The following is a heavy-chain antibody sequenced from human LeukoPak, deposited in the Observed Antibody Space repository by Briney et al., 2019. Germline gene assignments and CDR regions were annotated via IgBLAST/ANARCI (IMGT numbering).Heavy chain of an antibody. J-gene: IGHJ6*04. D-gene: IGHD3-16*01. CDR1: GFTFSSYE. CDR3: ARSLRNYYGMDV. Sequence: GGSLRLSCAASGFTFSSYEMNWVRQAPGKGLEWVSYISSSGSTIYYADSVKGRFTISRDNAKNSLYLQMNSLRAEDTTVYYCARSLRNYYGMDVWGKGTTVTVSS. V-gene: IGHV3-48*03. CDR2: ISSSGSTI.